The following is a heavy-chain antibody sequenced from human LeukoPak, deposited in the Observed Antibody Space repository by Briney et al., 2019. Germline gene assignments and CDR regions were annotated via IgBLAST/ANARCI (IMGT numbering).Heavy chain of an antibody. CDR3: AKGIRYFDWLDAFDI. CDR2: IRYDGSNK. J-gene: IGHJ3*02. D-gene: IGHD3-9*01. Sequence: GGSLRLSCAASGFTFSSYGMHWVRQAPGKGLEWVAFIRYDGSNKYYADSVKGRFTISRDNSKNTLYLQMNSLRAEDTAVYYCAKGIRYFDWLDAFDIWGQGTMVTVSS. V-gene: IGHV3-30*02. CDR1: GFTFSSYG.